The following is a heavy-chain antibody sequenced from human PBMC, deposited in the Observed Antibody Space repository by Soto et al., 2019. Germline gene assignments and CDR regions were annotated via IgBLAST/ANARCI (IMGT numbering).Heavy chain of an antibody. V-gene: IGHV5-10-1*01. CDR1: GCCSTSYW. CDR2: IDPSDSYT. D-gene: IGHD1-7*01. Sequence: ESLKICCNGSGCCSTSYWISWVRQMPGKGVEWMGRIDPSDSYTNYSQSFQGHVTISADKSISTAYLQWSSLKASDTAMYYCATFPGITGTTSEYYYGMDVWGQGTTVTVSS. CDR3: ATFPGITGTTSEYYYGMDV. J-gene: IGHJ6*02.